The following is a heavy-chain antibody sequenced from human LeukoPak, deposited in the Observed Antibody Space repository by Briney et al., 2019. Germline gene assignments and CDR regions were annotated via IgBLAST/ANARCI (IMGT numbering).Heavy chain of an antibody. CDR1: GGSISSSSYY. J-gene: IGHJ5*02. Sequence: SETLSLTCTVSGGSISSSSYYWGWIRQPPGKGLEWIGYIYYSGSTNYNPSLKSRVTISVDTSKNQFSLKLSSVTAADTAVYYCARNPGHVWFDPWGQGTLVTVSS. D-gene: IGHD1-14*01. CDR3: ARNPGHVWFDP. V-gene: IGHV4-61*05. CDR2: IYYSGST.